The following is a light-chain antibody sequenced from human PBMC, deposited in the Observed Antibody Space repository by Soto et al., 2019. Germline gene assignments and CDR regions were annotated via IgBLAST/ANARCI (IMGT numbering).Light chain of an antibody. CDR1: QGIRND. CDR2: AAS. J-gene: IGKJ1*01. CDR3: LQYNTYPWT. V-gene: IGKV1-17*01. Sequence: EIQMTQSQSSLSASVGERVTITCRASQGIRNDLDWYQQKPAKAPERLIYAASSMQSGVPPRFSGSGSGTEFTLTISSLQAEGFAIYYCLQYNTYPWTFGQRTKVEIK.